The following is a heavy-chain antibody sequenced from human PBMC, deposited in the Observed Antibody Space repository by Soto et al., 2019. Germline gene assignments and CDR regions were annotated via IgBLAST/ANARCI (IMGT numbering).Heavy chain of an antibody. CDR1: GASMNSYH. Sequence: QVQLQALGPGLVKPSETLSLTCTVSGASMNSYHWSWIRQPAGKGLEWIGHIHSSGSTNYNPSLKSRVTMSVDTSKNQFSLRLMSLTAADTAVYYCARDQGVAAAGITWFDPWGQGSLVTVSS. D-gene: IGHD6-13*01. CDR3: ARDQGVAAAGITWFDP. J-gene: IGHJ5*02. CDR2: IHSSGST. V-gene: IGHV4-4*07.